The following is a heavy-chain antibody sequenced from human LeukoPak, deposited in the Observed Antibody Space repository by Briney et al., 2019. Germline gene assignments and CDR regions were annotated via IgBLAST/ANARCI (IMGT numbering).Heavy chain of an antibody. Sequence: PSQTLSLTCTVSGGSIRSGDYYWRWIRQPPGKGLECIGYIYSSGSTYYSPSLKSRIAMSIDTSKNQFSLKLSSVTAADTATYYCARRNYYASSWYFDLWGRGTLVTVSS. V-gene: IGHV4-30-4*08. CDR2: IYSSGST. CDR1: GGSIRSGDYY. D-gene: IGHD3-10*01. CDR3: ARRNYYASSWYFDL. J-gene: IGHJ2*01.